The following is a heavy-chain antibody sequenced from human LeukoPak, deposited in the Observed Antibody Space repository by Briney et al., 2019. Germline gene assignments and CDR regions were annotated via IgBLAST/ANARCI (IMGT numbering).Heavy chain of an antibody. CDR3: ARDHFVPDTPYSSSWSGNAFDI. J-gene: IGHJ3*02. CDR1: GFTLSSFG. V-gene: IGHV3-21*01. D-gene: IGHD6-13*01. CDR2: ISSSSSYI. Sequence: GGSLRLSCAASGFTLSSFGMSWVRQAPGKGLEWVSSISSSSSYIYYADSVKGRFTISRDNAKNSLYLQMNSLRAEDTAVYYCARDHFVPDTPYSSSWSGNAFDIWGQGTMVTVSS.